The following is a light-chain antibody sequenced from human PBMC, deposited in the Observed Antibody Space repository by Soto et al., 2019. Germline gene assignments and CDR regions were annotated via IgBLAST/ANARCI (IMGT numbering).Light chain of an antibody. J-gene: IGLJ1*01. V-gene: IGLV2-11*01. CDR1: SSDVGGYYS. CDR3: CSYAGSVDV. CDR2: DVN. Sequence: QSALTQPRSVSGSPGQSVTISCIGSSSDVGGYYSVSWHQQHPGKAPKLMIYDVNKRPSGVPDRFSGSKSGNTASLTISGLQAEDEADYYCCSYAGSVDVFGAGTKVTVL.